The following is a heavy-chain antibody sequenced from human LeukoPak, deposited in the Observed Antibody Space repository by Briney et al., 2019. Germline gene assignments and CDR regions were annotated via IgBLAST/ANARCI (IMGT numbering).Heavy chain of an antibody. Sequence: SETPSLTCTVSGGSMSSYYWSWIRQPPGKGLEWIGYIFYTGSINYNPSLKSRVTLSVDTSKNQLSLKLGSVTAADTAVYYCARQPYMLGAYYFDYWGQGTLVTVSS. D-gene: IGHD1-26*01. CDR2: IFYTGSI. J-gene: IGHJ4*02. CDR1: GGSMSSYY. CDR3: ARQPYMLGAYYFDY. V-gene: IGHV4-59*08.